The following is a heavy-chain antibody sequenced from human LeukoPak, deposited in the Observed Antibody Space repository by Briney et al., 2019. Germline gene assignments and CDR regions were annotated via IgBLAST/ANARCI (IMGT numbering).Heavy chain of an antibody. Sequence: SETLSLTCSVSGGPLRGHSGSWIRQPPGQGLEYIGDFYIGRTTNYNRSLKSRVTISLDTSKRQLSLTVNSVTAADTAVYYCARDKGQSGSSGIYESYMDVWGPGTTVIVSS. CDR3: ARDKGQSGSSGIYESYMDV. CDR2: FYIGRTT. CDR1: GGPLRGHS. J-gene: IGHJ6*03. D-gene: IGHD6-6*01. V-gene: IGHV4-59*11.